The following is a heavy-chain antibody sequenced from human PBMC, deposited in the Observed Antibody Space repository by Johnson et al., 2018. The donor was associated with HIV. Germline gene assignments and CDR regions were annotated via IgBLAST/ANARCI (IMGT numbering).Heavy chain of an antibody. Sequence: QVQLVESGGGVVQPGRSLRLSCAASGFTFSSYAMYWVRQAPVKGLEWVAVISYDGGDKDYADSVKGRFTISRDNAKNSLYLQMNSLRAEDTAVYYCARVGDGSGYYFDAFDIWGQGTMVTVSS. V-gene: IGHV3-30*04. CDR1: GFTFSSYA. D-gene: IGHD3-22*01. CDR3: ARVGDGSGYYFDAFDI. J-gene: IGHJ3*02. CDR2: ISYDGGDK.